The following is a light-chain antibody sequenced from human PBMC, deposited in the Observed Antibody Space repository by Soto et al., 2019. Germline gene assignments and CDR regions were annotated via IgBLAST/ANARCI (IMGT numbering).Light chain of an antibody. J-gene: IGKJ1*01. CDR2: DAC. Sequence: EIVLTQSPATLSLSPGERATISCRASQRVSSYLACYQQEPGQDTRLPIYDACNRATGNPARFSGSGSGTDFTLTISSLVPEDFAVYYCQQRSNWAWTFGQGTKVEIK. CDR1: QRVSSY. CDR3: QQRSNWAWT. V-gene: IGKV3-11*01.